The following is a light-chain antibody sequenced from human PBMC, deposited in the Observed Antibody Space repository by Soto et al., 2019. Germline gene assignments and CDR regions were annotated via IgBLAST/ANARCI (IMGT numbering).Light chain of an antibody. Sequence: DIQMTQSPSSLSASVGDRVTITCRASQGIGIYLAWYQQTPGKVPKPLIYGASKLQSGVTSRFSGGGSGTNFTLTISSLQPEDFATYYCQQSYSTPITFGQGTRLEIK. CDR3: QQSYSTPIT. CDR1: QGIGIY. J-gene: IGKJ5*01. CDR2: GAS. V-gene: IGKV1-27*01.